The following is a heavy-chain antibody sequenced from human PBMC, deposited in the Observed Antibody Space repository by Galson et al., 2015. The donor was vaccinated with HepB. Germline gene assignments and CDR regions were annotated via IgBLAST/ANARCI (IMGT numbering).Heavy chain of an antibody. Sequence: SLRLSCAASGFTFSNAWMSWVRQAPGKGLEWVGRIKSKTDGGTTDYAAPVKGRFTISRDDSKNTLYLQMNSLKTEDTAVYYCTGGPLYYDSSGYYQTDLWGQGTLVTVSS. CDR3: TGGPLYYDSSGYYQTDL. V-gene: IGHV3-15*01. CDR1: GFTFSNAW. CDR2: IKSKTDGGTT. D-gene: IGHD3-22*01. J-gene: IGHJ5*02.